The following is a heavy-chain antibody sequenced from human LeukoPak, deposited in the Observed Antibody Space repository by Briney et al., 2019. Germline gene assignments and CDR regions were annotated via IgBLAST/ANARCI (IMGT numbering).Heavy chain of an antibody. D-gene: IGHD2-21*01. Sequence: GGSLRLSCAASGFTFSSYGMHWVRQAPGKGLEWVAVISYDGSNKYYADSVKGRFTISRDNSKNTLYLQMNSLRAEDTAVYYCARGGECFDAWGQGTRVTVSS. CDR2: ISYDGSNK. V-gene: IGHV3-30*03. J-gene: IGHJ5*02. CDR1: GFTFSSYG. CDR3: ARGGECFDA.